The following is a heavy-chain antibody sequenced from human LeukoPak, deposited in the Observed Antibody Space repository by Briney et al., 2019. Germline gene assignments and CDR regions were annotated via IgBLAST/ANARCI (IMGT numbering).Heavy chain of an antibody. CDR1: GFTFNNYW. Sequence: GGSLRLSCAVSGFTFNNYWMSWVRQAPGRGLEWLANITPDGSDRSYVDSLNGRVTISRDNTKSSLYLQLNSLRAEDTAVYYCVPGGLAVSGIDYWGQGALVTVSS. J-gene: IGHJ4*02. CDR3: VPGGLAVSGIDY. CDR2: ITPDGSDR. V-gene: IGHV3-7*01. D-gene: IGHD6-19*01.